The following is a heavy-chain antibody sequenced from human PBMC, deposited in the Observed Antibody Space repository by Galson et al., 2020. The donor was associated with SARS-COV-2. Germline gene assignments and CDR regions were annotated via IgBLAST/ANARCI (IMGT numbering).Heavy chain of an antibody. J-gene: IGHJ2*01. Sequence: SQTLSLTCTVSGGSVSSDSHYWSWLRQPPGKGLEWIGYIYHSGSTYYHPSLKSRVTVSVDTSKNQFSLKLTSMTAADTAVYYCARVGGEADWYFDRWGRGTVVTVSS. V-gene: IGHV4-61*01. CDR3: ARVGGEADWYFDR. CDR2: IYHSGST. D-gene: IGHD3-3*01. CDR1: GGSVSSDSHY.